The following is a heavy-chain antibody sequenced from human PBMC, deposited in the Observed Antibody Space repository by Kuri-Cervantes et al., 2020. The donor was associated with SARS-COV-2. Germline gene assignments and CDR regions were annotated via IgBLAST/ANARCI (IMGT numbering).Heavy chain of an antibody. Sequence: GGSLRRYCAASGFTFSSYGMHWVRQAPGKGLEWVAVISYDGSNKYYADSVKGRFTISRDNSKNTLYLQMNSQRAEDTAVYYCANGAYYYGMDVWGQGTTVTVSS. CDR2: ISYDGSNK. V-gene: IGHV3-30*18. CDR3: ANGAYYYGMDV. D-gene: IGHD1-26*01. J-gene: IGHJ6*02. CDR1: GFTFSSYG.